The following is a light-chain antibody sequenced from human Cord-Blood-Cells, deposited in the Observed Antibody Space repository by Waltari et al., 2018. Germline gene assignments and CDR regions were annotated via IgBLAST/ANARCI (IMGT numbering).Light chain of an antibody. Sequence: EIALTPSPGTPSLSPGERATLPCRASQSVRSSYLAWYQQKPGQAPRLLIYGASSRATGIPDRFSGSGSGTDFTLTISRLEPEDFAVYYCQQYGSSPRTFGQGTKVEIK. CDR2: GAS. CDR1: QSVRSSY. V-gene: IGKV3-20*01. CDR3: QQYGSSPRT. J-gene: IGKJ1*01.